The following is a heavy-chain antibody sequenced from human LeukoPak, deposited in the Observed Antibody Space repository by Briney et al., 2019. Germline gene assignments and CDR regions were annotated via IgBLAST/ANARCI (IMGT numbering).Heavy chain of an antibody. CDR1: GFTFSNYN. Sequence: GGSLRLSCAASGFTFSNYNMNWVRQPPGKGLQWVSYISSSSNIIYYADSVKGRFTISRDNARNSLFLQMNSLRAEDTAVYYCARDFAREFTIDYWGQGTLVTVSS. CDR2: ISSSSNII. J-gene: IGHJ4*02. V-gene: IGHV3-48*01. CDR3: ARDFAREFTIDY. D-gene: IGHD3-10*01.